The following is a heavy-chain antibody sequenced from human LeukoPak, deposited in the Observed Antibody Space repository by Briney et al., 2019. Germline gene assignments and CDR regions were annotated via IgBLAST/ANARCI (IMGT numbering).Heavy chain of an antibody. CDR2: IYHSGST. D-gene: IGHD6-6*01. V-gene: IGHV4-38-2*02. J-gene: IGHJ4*02. CDR1: GYSISSGYY. Sequence: SETLSLTCTVSGYSISSGYYWGWIRQPPGKGLGWIGSIYHSGSTYYNPSLKSRVTISVDTSKNQFSLKLSSVTAADTAVYYCARVELVGPFDYWGQGTLVTVSS. CDR3: ARVELVGPFDY.